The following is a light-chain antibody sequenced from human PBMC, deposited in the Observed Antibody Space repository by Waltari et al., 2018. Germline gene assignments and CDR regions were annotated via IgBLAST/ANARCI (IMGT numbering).Light chain of an antibody. CDR3: NSYSGSSSWG. CDR1: SRDVGFYNY. Sequence: QSALTQPTSVSGSPGQSITISCTGTSRDVGFYNYVSWYQQYPGKVPQRLICDVSDRRSGVSRRFSGAKSGNTASLTISGLQADDEADYYCNSYSGSSSWGFVGGTKLTVL. V-gene: IGLV2-14*01. J-gene: IGLJ2*01. CDR2: DVS.